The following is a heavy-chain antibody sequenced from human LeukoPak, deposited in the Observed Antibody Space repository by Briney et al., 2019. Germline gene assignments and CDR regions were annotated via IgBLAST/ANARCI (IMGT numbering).Heavy chain of an antibody. CDR1: GFTFKSYA. D-gene: IGHD3-22*01. CDR2: ISGDSTDI. CDR3: AGSDTIGYSPREWDYWYFDL. Sequence: GGSLRLSCATSGFTFKSYAMNWVRQSPGKGLEWVSSISGDSTDIYYADSLMGRSTNSRDNAKNSLYLQINSLRAEDTAVYYCAGSDTIGYSPREWDYWYFDLWGRGTLVTVSS. J-gene: IGHJ2*01. V-gene: IGHV3-21*01.